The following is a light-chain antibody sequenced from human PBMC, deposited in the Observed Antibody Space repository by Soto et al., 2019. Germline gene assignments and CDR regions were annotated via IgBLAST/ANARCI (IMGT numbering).Light chain of an antibody. CDR3: QKYDSAPRT. J-gene: IGKJ1*01. CDR2: TAS. V-gene: IGKV1-27*01. CDR1: QGINNY. Sequence: DIQMTQSPSSLSASVGDGVTITCRASQGINNYLAWYQQKPGKIPVLLIYTASTLKPGVPSRFSGSGSGTDFTLTISSLQPEDFATYYCQKYDSAPRTFGQGTKVE.